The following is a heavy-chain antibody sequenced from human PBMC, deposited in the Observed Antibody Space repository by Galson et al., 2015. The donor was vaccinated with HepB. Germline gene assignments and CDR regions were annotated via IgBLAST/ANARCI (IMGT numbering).Heavy chain of an antibody. CDR2: IWFDGSKD. D-gene: IGHD4-17*01. V-gene: IGHV3-33*01. CDR3: ARYYGDYRAFDY. Sequence: SLRLSCAASGSSFSSHGMHWVRQAPGKGLEWVALIWFDGSKDSYADSVKGRFTIARDNSNNMLYLQMNNLRVGDTAVYYCARYYGDYRAFDYWGQGTLVSVSS. J-gene: IGHJ4*02. CDR1: GSSFSSHG.